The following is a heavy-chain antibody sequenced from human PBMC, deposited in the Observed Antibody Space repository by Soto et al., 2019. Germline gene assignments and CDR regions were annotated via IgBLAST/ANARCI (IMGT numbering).Heavy chain of an antibody. CDR2: IYTGDST. CDR3: AKSKELGVSAPDH. CDR1: GLTVNSNR. V-gene: IGHV3-66*01. D-gene: IGHD1-26*01. Sequence: EVQLVESGGGLVQPGGSLRLSCAASGLTVNSNRMSWVRQAPGKGLEWVSVIYTGDSTYYVDSVKDRFTISRDSSKNTLYLQMNSLRVEDTAVYYCAKSKELGVSAPDHWGQGPLVTVSS. J-gene: IGHJ4*02.